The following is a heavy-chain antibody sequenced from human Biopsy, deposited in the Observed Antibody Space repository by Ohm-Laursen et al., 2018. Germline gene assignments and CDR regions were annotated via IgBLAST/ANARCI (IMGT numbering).Heavy chain of an antibody. J-gene: IGHJ6*02. V-gene: IGHV3-33*01. CDR3: ARDRYYGSANYFGYYNMDV. D-gene: IGHD3-10*01. CDR2: IWYDGSNK. Sequence: SLRPSCAASGFTFSSYGMHWVRQAPGKGLEWVAVIWYDGSNKYYADSVKGRFAISRDNSKNTLFLQMNNLRAEDTAVYYCARDRYYGSANYFGYYNMDVWGQGTTVTVSS. CDR1: GFTFSSYG.